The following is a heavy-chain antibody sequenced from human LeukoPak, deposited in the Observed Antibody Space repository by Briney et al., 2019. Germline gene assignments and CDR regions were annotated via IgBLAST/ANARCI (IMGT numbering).Heavy chain of an antibody. V-gene: IGHV3-23*01. D-gene: IGHD1-1*01. CDR1: GFTISTYA. CDR2: ISGSGGRT. Sequence: PGGSLRLSCAASGFTISTYAVSWIRQAPGKGLEWVSFISGSGGRTYYADSVKGRFTISRDNSKNTLYLQMNSLRAEDTAVYYCAKERVTTTAFDYWGQGTLVTVSS. J-gene: IGHJ4*02. CDR3: AKERVTTTAFDY.